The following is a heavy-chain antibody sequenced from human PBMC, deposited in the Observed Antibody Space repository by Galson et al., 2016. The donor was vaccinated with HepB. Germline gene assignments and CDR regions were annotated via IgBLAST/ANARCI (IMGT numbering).Heavy chain of an antibody. CDR1: RFTFGDYA. D-gene: IGHD3-22*01. CDR2: IRSKAYGGTP. CDR3: ARSYYYDSSGYYYDAFDI. V-gene: IGHV3-49*03. Sequence: SLRLSCAASRFTFGDYAMTWFRQAPGKGLERVGFIRSKAYGGTPEYAASVKGRFTISRDDSKSIAYLQMNSLKTEDTAVYYCARSYYYDSSGYYYDAFDIWGQGTMVTVSS. J-gene: IGHJ3*02.